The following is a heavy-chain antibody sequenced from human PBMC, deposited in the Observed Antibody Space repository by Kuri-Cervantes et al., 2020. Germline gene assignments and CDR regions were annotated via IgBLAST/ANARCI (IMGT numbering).Heavy chain of an antibody. V-gene: IGHV1-69*13. CDR2: IIPIFGTA. CDR1: GGTFSSYA. D-gene: IGHD5-12*01. CDR3: ARQNGYSGYAEYFDY. J-gene: IGHJ4*02. Sequence: SVKVSCKASGGTFSSYAISWVRQAPGQGLEWTGGIIPIFGTANYAQKFQGRVTITADESTSTAYMELRSLRSDDTAVYYCARQNGYSGYAEYFDYWGQGTLVTVSS.